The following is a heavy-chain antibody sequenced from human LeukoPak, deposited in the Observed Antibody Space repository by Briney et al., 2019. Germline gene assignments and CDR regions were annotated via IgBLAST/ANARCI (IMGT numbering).Heavy chain of an antibody. J-gene: IGHJ6*04. D-gene: IGHD2-2*01. CDR2: INHSGST. V-gene: IGHV4-34*01. CDR1: GGSFSGYY. CDR3: ARGVRCSSTSCWDYYYYGMDV. Sequence: SETLSLTCAVYGGSFSGYYWSWIRQPPGKGLEWIGEINHSGSTNYNPSLKSRVTISVDTSKNQFSLKLSSVTAADTAVYYCARGVRCSSTSCWDYYYYGMDVWGKGTTVTVSS.